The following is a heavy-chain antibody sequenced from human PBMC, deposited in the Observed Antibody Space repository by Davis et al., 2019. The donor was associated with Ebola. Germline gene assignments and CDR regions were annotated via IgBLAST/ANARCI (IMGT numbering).Heavy chain of an antibody. CDR1: GFTVSSNY. CDR2: IYSGGST. Sequence: GESLKISCAASGFTVSSNYMSWVRQAPGKGLEWVSVIYSGGSTYYADSVKGRFTISRDNSKNTLYLQMNSLRAEDTAVYYCARDFDAYNYIWGQGTLVTVSS. D-gene: IGHD5-24*01. CDR3: ARDFDAYNYI. V-gene: IGHV3-66*01. J-gene: IGHJ4*02.